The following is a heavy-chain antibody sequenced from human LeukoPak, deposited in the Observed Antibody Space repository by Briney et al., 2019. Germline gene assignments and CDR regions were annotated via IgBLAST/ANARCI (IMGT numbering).Heavy chain of an antibody. CDR3: AKSDYGDYYYYYYYMDV. V-gene: IGHV3-30*02. CDR1: GFTFRSYG. CDR2: IRYDGSNK. J-gene: IGHJ6*03. Sequence: PGGSLRLSCAASGFTFRSYGMHWVRQAPGKGLEWVAFIRYDGSNKYYADSVKGRFTISRDNSKNTLYLQMNSLRAEDTAVYYCAKSDYGDYYYYYYYMDVWGKGTTVTVSS. D-gene: IGHD4-17*01.